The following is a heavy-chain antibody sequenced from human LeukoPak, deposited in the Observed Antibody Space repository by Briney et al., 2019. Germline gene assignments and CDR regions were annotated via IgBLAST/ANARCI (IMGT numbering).Heavy chain of an antibody. CDR2: IIPILGIA. CDR1: GGTFSSYA. Sequence: SVTVSCKASGGTFSSYAISWVRQAPGQGLEWMGRIIPILGIANYAQKFQGRVTITADKSTSTAYMELSSLRSEDTAVYYCARDLEIVGATMDYWGQGTLVTVSS. J-gene: IGHJ4*02. V-gene: IGHV1-69*04. D-gene: IGHD1-26*01. CDR3: ARDLEIVGATMDY.